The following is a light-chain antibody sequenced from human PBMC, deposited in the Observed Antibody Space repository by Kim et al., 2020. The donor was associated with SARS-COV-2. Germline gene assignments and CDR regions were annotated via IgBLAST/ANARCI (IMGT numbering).Light chain of an antibody. J-gene: IGKJ5*01. V-gene: IGKV1-12*01. Sequence: DIQMTQSPSSVSASVGDRVTITCRASQGIRSWLAWYQQKPGRAPKLLIYAASTLQIGVPPRFSGSGSGTDFTLTISSLQPEDFATYYCQQANSFLGVTFGQGTRLEIK. CDR1: QGIRSW. CDR2: AAS. CDR3: QQANSFLGVT.